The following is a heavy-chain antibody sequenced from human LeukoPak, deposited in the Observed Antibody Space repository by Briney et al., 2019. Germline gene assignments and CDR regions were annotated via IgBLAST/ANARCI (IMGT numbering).Heavy chain of an antibody. Sequence: PSETLSLTCTVSGGSISSYYWSWIRQPPGKGLEWIGYIYYSGSTYYNPSLKSRVTISVDTSKNQFSLKLSSVTAADTAVYYCARGRRWELPDYWGQGTLVTVSS. CDR2: IYYSGST. V-gene: IGHV4-59*12. CDR1: GGSISSYY. CDR3: ARGRRWELPDY. D-gene: IGHD2-15*01. J-gene: IGHJ4*02.